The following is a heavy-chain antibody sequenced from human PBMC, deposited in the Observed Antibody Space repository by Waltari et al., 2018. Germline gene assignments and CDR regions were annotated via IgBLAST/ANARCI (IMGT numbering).Heavy chain of an antibody. D-gene: IGHD6-19*01. CDR3: ARIAVAGKAPSHTFDY. CDR1: GYTFTSYD. Sequence: QVQLVQSGAEVKKPGASVKVSCKASGYTFTSYDINWVRQATGQGLEWMGWMNPSSGNTGYAQKFQGRVTMTRNTSISTAYMELSSLRSEDTAVYYCARIAVAGKAPSHTFDYWGQGTLVTVSS. CDR2: MNPSSGNT. V-gene: IGHV1-8*01. J-gene: IGHJ4*02.